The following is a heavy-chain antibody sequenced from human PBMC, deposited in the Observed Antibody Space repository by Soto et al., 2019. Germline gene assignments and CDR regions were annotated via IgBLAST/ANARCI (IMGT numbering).Heavy chain of an antibody. J-gene: IGHJ4*02. CDR1: GGSISSSSYY. Sequence: SEALSLTCTVSGGSISSSSYYWGWIRQPPGKGLEWIGSIYYSGSTYYNPSLKSRVTISVDTSKNQFSLKLSSVTAADTAVYYCARHPYSSPFDYWGQGTLVTVSS. CDR3: ARHPYSSPFDY. CDR2: IYYSGST. D-gene: IGHD6-13*01. V-gene: IGHV4-39*01.